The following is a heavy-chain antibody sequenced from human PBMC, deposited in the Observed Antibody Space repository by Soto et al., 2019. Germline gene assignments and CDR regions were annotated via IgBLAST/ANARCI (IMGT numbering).Heavy chain of an antibody. CDR2: IKSKTDGGTT. CDR1: GFTFSNAW. D-gene: IGHD6-19*01. CDR3: TTARLYSSGWSYAFDI. V-gene: IGHV3-15*01. Sequence: EVQLVESGGGLVKPGGSLRLSCAASGFTFSNAWMSWVRQAPGKGLEWVGRIKSKTDGGTTDYAAPVKGRFTISRDDSKNTLYLQMNSLKTEDTAVYYCTTARLYSSGWSYAFDIWGQGTMVTVSS. J-gene: IGHJ3*02.